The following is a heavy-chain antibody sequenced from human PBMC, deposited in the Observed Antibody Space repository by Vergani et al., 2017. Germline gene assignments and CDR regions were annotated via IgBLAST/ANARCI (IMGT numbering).Heavy chain of an antibody. CDR1: GFTFSSYG. Sequence: QVQLVESGGGVVQPGRSLRLSCAASGFTFSSYGMHWVRQAPGKGLEWVAVISYDGSNKYYADSVKGRFTISRDNSKNTLYLQMNSLRAEDTAVYYCARATRFLEWSPLYYYMDVWGKGTTVTVSS. CDR2: ISYDGSNK. V-gene: IGHV3-30*19. J-gene: IGHJ6*03. CDR3: ARATRFLEWSPLYYYMDV. D-gene: IGHD3-3*01.